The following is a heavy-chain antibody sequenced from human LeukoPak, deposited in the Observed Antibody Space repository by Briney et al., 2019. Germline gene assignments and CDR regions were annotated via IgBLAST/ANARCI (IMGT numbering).Heavy chain of an antibody. D-gene: IGHD6-13*01. CDR3: ARERYSISWYSDYYYYMDV. CDR2: IYTSGST. V-gene: IGHV4-4*07. J-gene: IGHJ6*03. CDR1: GGSISSYY. Sequence: SETLSLTCTVSGGSISSYYWSWIRQPAGKGLEWIGRIYTSGSTNYNPSLKSRVTMSVDTSKNQFSLKLSSVTAADTAVYYCARERYSISWYSDYYYYMDVWGKGTTVTVSS.